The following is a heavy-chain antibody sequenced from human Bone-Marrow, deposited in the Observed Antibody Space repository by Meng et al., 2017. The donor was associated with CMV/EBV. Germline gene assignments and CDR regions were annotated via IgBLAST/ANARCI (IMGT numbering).Heavy chain of an antibody. Sequence: GGSLRLSCAASGFTFSSYAMHWVRQAPGKGLEYVSAISSNGGSTYYVDSVKGRFTISRDNSKNKLYLQMGSLRAEDMAVYYCARTDGITMVRGVIINAYGIDYWGQGTRVTVSS. CDR2: ISSNGGST. V-gene: IGHV3-64*02. CDR3: ARTDGITMVRGVIINAYGIDY. J-gene: IGHJ4*02. D-gene: IGHD3-10*01. CDR1: GFTFSSYA.